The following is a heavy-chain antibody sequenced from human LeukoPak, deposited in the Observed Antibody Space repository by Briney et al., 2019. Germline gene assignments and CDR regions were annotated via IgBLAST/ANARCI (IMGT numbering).Heavy chain of an antibody. CDR3: ARGTVTGY. CDR1: GFTFSSYS. D-gene: IGHD4-17*01. J-gene: IGHJ4*02. CDR2: ISSSSTI. V-gene: IGHV3-48*04. Sequence: GGSLRLSCAASGFTFSSYSMNWVRQAPGKGLEWVSYISSSSTIYYADSVKGRFTISRDNAKNSLYLQMNSLRAEDTAVYYCARGTVTGYWGQGTLVTVSS.